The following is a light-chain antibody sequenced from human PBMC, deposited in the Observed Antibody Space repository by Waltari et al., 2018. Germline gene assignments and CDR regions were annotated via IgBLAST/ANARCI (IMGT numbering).Light chain of an antibody. J-gene: IGKJ2*01. CDR1: QSISSW. CDR2: KAS. Sequence: DIQMTQSPSTLSASVGDRVTITCRASQSISSWLAWYQQKPGKAPKLLIYKASSLESGVPSRFSCSGSGTEFTLTISSLQPDDFATYYCQQYNSYSTFGQGTKLEIK. CDR3: QQYNSYST. V-gene: IGKV1-5*03.